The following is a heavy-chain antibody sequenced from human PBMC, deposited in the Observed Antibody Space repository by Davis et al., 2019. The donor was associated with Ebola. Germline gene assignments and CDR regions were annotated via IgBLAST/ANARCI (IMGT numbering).Heavy chain of an antibody. D-gene: IGHD4-23*01. CDR2: INHSEST. CDR3: ANLDGDYGGNFVP. CDR1: GGSFSDYY. V-gene: IGHV4-34*01. Sequence: SETLSLTCAVYGGSFSDYYWSWIRQPPGKGLEWIGQINHSESTNYNPSLKSRVTISVDTSKNQFSLKLSSVTAADTAVYYCANLDGDYGGNFVPWGQGSLVSVSS. J-gene: IGHJ5*02.